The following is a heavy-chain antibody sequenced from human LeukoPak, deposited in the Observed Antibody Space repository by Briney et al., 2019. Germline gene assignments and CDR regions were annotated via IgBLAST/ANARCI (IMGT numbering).Heavy chain of an antibody. J-gene: IGHJ4*02. Sequence: GGSLRLSCAASGFIFSNYAMSWVRQAPGKGLEWVANIKQDGSEKHYVDSVKGRFTISRDDAKNSVYLQMNSLRADDTAVYYCARDRQIAYWGQGTLVTVSS. V-gene: IGHV3-7*01. CDR3: ARDRQIAY. CDR1: GFIFSNYA. CDR2: IKQDGSEK.